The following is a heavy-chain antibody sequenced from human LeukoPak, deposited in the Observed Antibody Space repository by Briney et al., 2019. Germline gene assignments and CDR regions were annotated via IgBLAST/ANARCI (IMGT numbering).Heavy chain of an antibody. J-gene: IGHJ4*02. CDR2: IAYGGTT. CDR3: ASSATTPGGFDY. Sequence: GGSLRLSCAASGFTVSRYYMTWVRQAPGKGLDWVSVIAYGGTTNYADSVKGRFTISRDNSKNTLYLQMNSLRAEDTAVYYCASSATTPGGFDYWGQGTLVTVSS. V-gene: IGHV3-66*01. D-gene: IGHD3-16*01. CDR1: GFTVSRYY.